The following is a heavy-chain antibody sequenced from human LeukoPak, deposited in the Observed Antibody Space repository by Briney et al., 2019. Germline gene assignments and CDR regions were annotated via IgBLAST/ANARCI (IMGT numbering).Heavy chain of an antibody. J-gene: IGHJ3*02. CDR3: ATYYYDPEKRLRAFDI. CDR1: GYTFTSYA. D-gene: IGHD3-22*01. Sequence: GASVKVSCKASGYTFTSYAMNWVRQAPGQGLEWMGWINTNTGNPTYAQGFTGRFVFSLDTSVSTAYLQISSLKAEDTAVYYCATYYYDPEKRLRAFDIWGQGTMVTVSS. V-gene: IGHV7-4-1*02. CDR2: INTNTGNP.